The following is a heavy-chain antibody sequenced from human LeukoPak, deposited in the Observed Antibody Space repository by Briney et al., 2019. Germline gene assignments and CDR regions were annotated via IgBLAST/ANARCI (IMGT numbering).Heavy chain of an antibody. Sequence: GGSLRLSCAASGFTFSNYGMHWVRQAPGKGLEWVAVISYDGSNKYFADSVKGRFTISRDNSKNMLYLQMSNLRAEDTALYYCAKDYYDLLPGYLTYVFDSWGQGTLVTVSS. J-gene: IGHJ4*02. CDR1: GFTFSNYG. CDR3: AKDYYDLLPGYLTYVFDS. D-gene: IGHD3-9*01. CDR2: ISYDGSNK. V-gene: IGHV3-30*18.